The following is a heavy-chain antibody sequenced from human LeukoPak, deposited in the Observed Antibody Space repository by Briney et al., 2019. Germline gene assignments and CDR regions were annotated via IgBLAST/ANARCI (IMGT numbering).Heavy chain of an antibody. D-gene: IGHD5-12*01. Sequence: PSQTLSLTCTVSGGSISSGDYYWSWIRQPPGKGLEWIGYAYYSGSTYYNPSLKSRVTISVDTSKNQFSLKLSSVTAADTAVYYCARGGYDSPYYFDYWGQGTLVTVSS. CDR3: ARGGYDSPYYFDY. CDR1: GGSISSGDYY. V-gene: IGHV4-30-4*01. J-gene: IGHJ4*02. CDR2: AYYSGST.